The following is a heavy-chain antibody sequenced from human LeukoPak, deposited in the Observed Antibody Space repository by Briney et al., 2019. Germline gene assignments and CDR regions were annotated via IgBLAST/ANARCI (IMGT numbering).Heavy chain of an antibody. V-gene: IGHV3-23*01. CDR2: ISGSGGST. D-gene: IGHD3-9*01. Sequence: PGGSLRLSCAASGFTFSSYAMSWVRQAPGKGLEWVSAISGSGGSTYYADSVKGRFTIPRDNSKNTLYLQMNSLRAEDTAVYYCAKDSARITISNFQHWGQGTLVTVSS. J-gene: IGHJ1*01. CDR1: GFTFSSYA. CDR3: AKDSARITISNFQH.